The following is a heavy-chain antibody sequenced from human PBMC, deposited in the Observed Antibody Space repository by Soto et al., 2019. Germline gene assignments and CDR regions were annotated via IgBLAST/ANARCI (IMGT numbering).Heavy chain of an antibody. J-gene: IGHJ6*02. CDR2: ISVGGVST. CDR3: AKAVIVGAILGGLDV. Sequence: GGTLRLTCAASGFTFSSYAKTWVRQAPGKGLGWVSDISVGGVSTYYADSVKGRFTISSDNSKNTLYLQMNRLRAEETAVYYCAKAVIVGAILGGLDVLGQGTTVTVSS. CDR1: GFTFSSYA. D-gene: IGHD1-26*01. V-gene: IGHV3-23*01.